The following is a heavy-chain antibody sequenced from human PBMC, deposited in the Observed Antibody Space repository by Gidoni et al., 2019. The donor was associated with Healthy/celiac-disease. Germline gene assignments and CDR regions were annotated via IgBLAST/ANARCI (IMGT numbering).Heavy chain of an antibody. J-gene: IGHJ6*02. Sequence: QVQLQQWGAGLLKPSETLSLTCAVYGGSFGGYYWSWIRQPPGKGLVWIGEMNHSGNTNSNPSLKSRVTISVDTSNNQFSLKLSSVTAADTAVYYCARSRRTYCGGDCYSRYYGMDVWGQGTTVTVSS. D-gene: IGHD2-21*02. CDR1: GGSFGGYY. V-gene: IGHV4-34*01. CDR2: MNHSGNT. CDR3: ARSRRTYCGGDCYSRYYGMDV.